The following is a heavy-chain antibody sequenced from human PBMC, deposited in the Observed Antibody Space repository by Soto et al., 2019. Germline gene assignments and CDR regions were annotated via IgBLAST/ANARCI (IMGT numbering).Heavy chain of an antibody. CDR3: AKDLLRYFDWSSNYFDY. CDR1: GFTFSSYA. D-gene: IGHD3-9*01. J-gene: IGHJ4*02. V-gene: IGHV3-23*01. CDR2: ISGSGGST. Sequence: GGSLRLSCAASGFTFSSYAMSWVRQAPGKGLEWVSAISGSGGSTYYADSVKGRFTISRDNSKNTLYLQMNSLRAEDTAVYYCAKDLLRYFDWSSNYFDYWGQGTLGTVSS.